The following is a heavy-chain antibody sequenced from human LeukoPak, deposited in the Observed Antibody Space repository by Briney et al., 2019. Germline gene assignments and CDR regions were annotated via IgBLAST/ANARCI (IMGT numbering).Heavy chain of an antibody. V-gene: IGHV3-30*03. CDR2: ITYDGTDK. J-gene: IGHJ3*02. D-gene: IGHD3-22*01. CDR3: ARGSTMIRNALDI. Sequence: GGSLRLSCAASGFTFSRYGMQWVRQAPGKGLEWVAIITYDGTDKNYADSVKGRFTISRDNARNTLYLQMNSLRAEDTAVYYCARGSTMIRNALDIWGQGTMVTVSS. CDR1: GFTFSRYG.